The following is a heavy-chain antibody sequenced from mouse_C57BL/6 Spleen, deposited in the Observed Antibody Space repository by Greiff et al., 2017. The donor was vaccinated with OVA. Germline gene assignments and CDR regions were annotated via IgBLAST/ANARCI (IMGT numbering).Heavy chain of an antibody. J-gene: IGHJ3*01. Sequence: VQLQQSGPGLVQPSQSLSITCTVSGFSLTSYGVHWVRQSPGKGLEWLGVIWRGGSTDYNAAFMSRLSITKDNSKSQVFFKMNSLQADDTAIYYCAKTGDYDGPRFAYWGQGTLVTVSA. D-gene: IGHD2-4*01. CDR3: AKTGDYDGPRFAY. CDR2: IWRGGST. CDR1: GFSLTSYG. V-gene: IGHV2-5*01.